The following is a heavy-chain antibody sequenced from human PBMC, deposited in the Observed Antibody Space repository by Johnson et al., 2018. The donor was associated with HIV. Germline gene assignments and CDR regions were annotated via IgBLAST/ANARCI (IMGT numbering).Heavy chain of an antibody. CDR3: ASEFGQASSFAPAI. D-gene: IGHD3/OR15-3a*01. Sequence: VQLVESGGGLVQPGGSLRLSCAASGFTFSSYDMHWVRQATGKGLEWVSAIGTAGDTYYPGSVKGRFTISRENAKNSLYLQMNSLRAEDTAVYYCASEFGQASSFAPAIWAQGTMFTFSS. J-gene: IGHJ3*02. CDR1: GFTFSSYD. CDR2: IGTAGDT. V-gene: IGHV3-13*01.